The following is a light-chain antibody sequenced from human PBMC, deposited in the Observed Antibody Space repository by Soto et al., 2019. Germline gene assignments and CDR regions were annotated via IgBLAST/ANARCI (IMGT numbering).Light chain of an antibody. CDR2: EVT. Sequence: QSALTQPASVSGSPGQSITISCTGTSSDVGGYNYVSWYQQHPGKAPKLMIYEVTNRPSGVSYRFSGSKSGNTASLTISGLQAEDEANYYCSSYTTNSIVVFGGGTKLTVL. CDR1: SSDVGGYNY. CDR3: SSYTTNSIVV. J-gene: IGLJ2*01. V-gene: IGLV2-14*01.